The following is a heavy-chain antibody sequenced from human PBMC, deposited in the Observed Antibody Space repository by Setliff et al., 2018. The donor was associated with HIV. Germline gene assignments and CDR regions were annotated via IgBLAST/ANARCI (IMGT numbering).Heavy chain of an antibody. CDR1: GGSISSYY. J-gene: IGHJ6*02. CDR2: IYYTGGT. CDR3: ARDKRASFDGLDV. Sequence: SETLSLTCNVSGGSISSYYWSWIRQPPGKELEWIGYIYYTGGTTYNPSLKSRVRISVDTSKNQFSLRLSSVTAADTAIYYCARDKRASFDGLDVWGQGTTVTVSS. V-gene: IGHV4-59*01.